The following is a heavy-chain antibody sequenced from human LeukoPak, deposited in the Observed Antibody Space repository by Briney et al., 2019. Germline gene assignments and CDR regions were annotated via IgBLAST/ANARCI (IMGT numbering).Heavy chain of an antibody. J-gene: IGHJ5*02. Sequence: ASVKVSCKASGYIFTSNGINWLRQAPGQGLEWMGWISPYNGNTKYAQKFQGRVTMSTDTSTSTAYMELRSLRSDDTAVYYCARDSSGFRTGPATFDPWGQGTLSPSPQ. CDR1: GYIFTSNG. V-gene: IGHV1-18*01. CDR2: ISPYNGNT. D-gene: IGHD3-22*01. CDR3: ARDSSGFRTGPATFDP.